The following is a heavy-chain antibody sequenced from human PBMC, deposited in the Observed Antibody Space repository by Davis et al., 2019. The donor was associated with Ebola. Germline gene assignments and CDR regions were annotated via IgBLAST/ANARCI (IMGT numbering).Heavy chain of an antibody. CDR1: GGSISSYY. CDR2: IYTSGST. Sequence: PSETLSLTCTVSGGSISSYYWSWIRQPAGKGLEWIGRIYTSGSTNYNPSLKSRVTMSVDTSKNQFSLKLSSVTAADTAVYYCARDFGLAAAYFNYYYYGMDVWGQGTTVTVSS. J-gene: IGHJ6*02. D-gene: IGHD2-15*01. CDR3: ARDFGLAAAYFNYYYYGMDV. V-gene: IGHV4-4*07.